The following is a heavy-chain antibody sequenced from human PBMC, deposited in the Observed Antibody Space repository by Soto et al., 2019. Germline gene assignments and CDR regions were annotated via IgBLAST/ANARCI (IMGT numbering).Heavy chain of an antibody. CDR2: TSYDGSNK. CDR1: GFTFSNYG. D-gene: IGHD2-8*01. CDR3: ARVGLLNSWDQYYYYMDV. Sequence: GGSLRLSCAASGFTFSNYGMHWVRQAPGKGLEWVAVTSYDGSNKYYADSVKGRFTISRDNSKNTVYLQMNSLRAEDTAVYYCARVGLLNSWDQYYYYMDVWGKGTTVTVSS. J-gene: IGHJ6*03. V-gene: IGHV3-30*03.